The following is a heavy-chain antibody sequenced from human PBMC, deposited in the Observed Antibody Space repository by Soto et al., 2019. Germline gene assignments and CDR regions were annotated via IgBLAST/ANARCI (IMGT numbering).Heavy chain of an antibody. V-gene: IGHV3-48*02. J-gene: IGHJ5*02. CDR1: GFTFSSYS. Sequence: GGSLRLSCAASGFTFSSYSMNWVRQAPGKGLEWVSYISSSSSTIYYADSVKGRFTISRDNAKNSLYLQMNSLRDEDTAVYYCARDLGATIFGPAGREYSSGWYVEETPLDPWGQGTLVTVSS. D-gene: IGHD6-19*01. CDR3: ARDLGATIFGPAGREYSSGWYVEETPLDP. CDR2: ISSSSSTI.